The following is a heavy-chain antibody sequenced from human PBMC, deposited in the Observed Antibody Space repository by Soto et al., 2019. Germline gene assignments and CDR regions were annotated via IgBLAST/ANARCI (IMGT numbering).Heavy chain of an antibody. Sequence: QVQLVQSGAEVKKPGSSVKVSCKASGGTFSSYAISWVRQAPGQGLEWMGGIIPIFGTANYAQKFQGRVTITADESTSTAYMELSSLRSEDTAVYYCARAQAYTIFGGVIKYGMDVWGQGTTVTVSS. D-gene: IGHD3-3*01. CDR1: GGTFSSYA. J-gene: IGHJ6*02. V-gene: IGHV1-69*01. CDR2: IIPIFGTA. CDR3: ARAQAYTIFGGVIKYGMDV.